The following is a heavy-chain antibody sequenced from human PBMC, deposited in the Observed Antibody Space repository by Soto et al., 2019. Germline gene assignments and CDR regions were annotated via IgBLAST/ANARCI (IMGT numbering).Heavy chain of an antibody. CDR2: IYKSGDT. V-gene: IGHV3-53*01. J-gene: IGHJ1*01. Sequence: EVQLVESGGGLIQPGGSLRLSCTAAGFTVSTNYMRWIRQAPGQGLEWVSVIYKSGDTYYADSVKGRFTISRDNSKSTLYLQMNSLGAEDTAVYYCARDRWDRPGWYFKDWGQGTLVTVSS. CDR1: GFTVSTNY. CDR3: ARDRWDRPGWYFKD. D-gene: IGHD1-26*01.